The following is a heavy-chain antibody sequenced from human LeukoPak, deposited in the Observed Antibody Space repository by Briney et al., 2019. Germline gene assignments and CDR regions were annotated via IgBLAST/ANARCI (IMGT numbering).Heavy chain of an antibody. D-gene: IGHD4-23*01. CDR2: IYYSGST. CDR3: ARLDYGGSEYYFDY. CDR1: GGSISSYY. V-gene: IGHV4-59*08. J-gene: IGHJ4*02. Sequence: KPSETLSLTCTVSGGSISSYYWSWIRQPPGKGLEWIGYIYYSGSTNYNPSLKSRVTISVDTSKNQFSLKLSSVTAADTAVYYCARLDYGGSEYYFDYWGQGSLVTVSS.